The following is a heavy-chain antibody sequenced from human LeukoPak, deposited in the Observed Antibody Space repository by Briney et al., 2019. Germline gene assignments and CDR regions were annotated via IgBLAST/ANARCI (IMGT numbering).Heavy chain of an antibody. D-gene: IGHD1-1*01. V-gene: IGHV4-39*07. Sequence: PSQTLSLTCTVSGGSISSGSYYWGWIRQPPGKGLEWIGSIYYSGSTYYNPSLKSRVTISVDTSKNQFSLKLSSVTAADTAVYYCAAQSRVDYNWFYWGQGTLVTVSS. CDR1: GGSISSGSYY. J-gene: IGHJ4*02. CDR3: AAQSRVDYNWFY. CDR2: IYYSGST.